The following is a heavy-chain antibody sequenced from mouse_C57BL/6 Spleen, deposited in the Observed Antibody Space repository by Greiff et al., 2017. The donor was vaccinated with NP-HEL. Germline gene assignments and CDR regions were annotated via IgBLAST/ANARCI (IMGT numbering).Heavy chain of an antibody. D-gene: IGHD1-1*01. CDR2: INPNNGGT. CDR1: GYTFTDYY. V-gene: IGHV1-26*01. J-gene: IGHJ4*01. CDR3: AKTPGGSGYFYAMDY. Sequence: EVQLQQSGPELVKPGASVKISCKASGYTFTDYYMNWVKQSHGKSLEWIGDINPNNGGTSYNQKFKGKATLTVDKSSSTAYMELRSLTSEDSAVYYCAKTPGGSGYFYAMDYWGQGTSVTVSS.